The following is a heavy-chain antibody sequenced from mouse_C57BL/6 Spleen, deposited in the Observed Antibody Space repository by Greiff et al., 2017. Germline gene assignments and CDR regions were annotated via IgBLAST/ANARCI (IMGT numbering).Heavy chain of an antibody. Sequence: EVKLVESGGDLVKPGGSLKLSCAASGFTFSSYGMSWVRQTPDKRLEWVATISSGGSYTYYPDSVKGRFTISRDNAKNTLYLQMSSLKSEDTAMYYCARERTNRHLDYWGQGTTRTVSS. CDR1: GFTFSSYG. D-gene: IGHD6-1*01. CDR2: ISSGGSYT. J-gene: IGHJ2*01. CDR3: ARERTNRHLDY. V-gene: IGHV5-6*01.